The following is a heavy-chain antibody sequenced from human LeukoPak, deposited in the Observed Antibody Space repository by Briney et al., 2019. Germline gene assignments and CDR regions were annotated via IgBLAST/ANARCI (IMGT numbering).Heavy chain of an antibody. V-gene: IGHV1-69*04. Sequence: ASVKVSCKASGGTFTSYAISWVRQAPGQGLEWMGRIIAILGITNYAQNFQGRVTITTDKSTSTAYMELSSLRSEDPAVYYCARGHPTVQGYYFDYWGQGTLVTVSS. CDR2: IIAILGIT. J-gene: IGHJ4*02. CDR3: ARGHPTVQGYYFDY. D-gene: IGHD1-1*01. CDR1: GGTFTSYA.